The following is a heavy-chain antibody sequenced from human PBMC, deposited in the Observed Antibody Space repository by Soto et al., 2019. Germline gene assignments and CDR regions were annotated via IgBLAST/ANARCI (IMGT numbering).Heavy chain of an antibody. V-gene: IGHV4-31*03. CDR3: ARTKVTTTTRMNWFGP. CDR1: GGSISSGGYY. Sequence: SETLSLTCTVSGGSISSGGYYWSWIRQHPGKGLEWIGYIYYSGSTYYNPSLKSRVTISVDTSKNQFSLKLSSVTAADTAVYYCARTKVTTTTRMNWFGPWGQGTLVTVSS. D-gene: IGHD4-17*01. CDR2: IYYSGST. J-gene: IGHJ5*02.